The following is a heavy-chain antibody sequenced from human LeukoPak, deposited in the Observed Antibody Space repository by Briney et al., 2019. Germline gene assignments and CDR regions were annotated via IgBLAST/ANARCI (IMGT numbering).Heavy chain of an antibody. D-gene: IGHD6-19*01. CDR2: INHSGST. CDR1: GGSFSGYY. V-gene: IGHV4-34*01. CDR3: ARHSSGWYRYRTFDY. Sequence: PSETLSLTCAVYGGSFSGYYWSWIRQPPGKGLEWIGEINHSGSTNYNPSLKSRVTISVDTSKNQFSLKLSSVTAADKAVYYCARHSSGWYRYRTFDYWGQGTLVTVSS. J-gene: IGHJ4*02.